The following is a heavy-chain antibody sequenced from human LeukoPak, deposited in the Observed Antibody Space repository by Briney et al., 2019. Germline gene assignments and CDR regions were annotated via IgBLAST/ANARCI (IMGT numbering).Heavy chain of an antibody. CDR2: ISDSGGST. D-gene: IGHD2/OR15-2a*01. Sequence: GGSLRLSCAASGFIFSNYAMNWVRQAPGKGLEWVSVISDSGGSTYYADSVKGRFTISRDNSKNMLYLQTNSLRAEDTAVYLCVRSAVIPDNWFDPWGQGTLVTVSS. J-gene: IGHJ5*02. V-gene: IGHV3-23*01. CDR3: VRSAVIPDNWFDP. CDR1: GFIFSNYA.